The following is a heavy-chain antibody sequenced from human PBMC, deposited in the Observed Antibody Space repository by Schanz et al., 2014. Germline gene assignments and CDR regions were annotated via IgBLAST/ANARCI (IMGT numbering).Heavy chain of an antibody. V-gene: IGHV1-69*08. CDR1: GGTFSRLT. J-gene: IGHJ6*02. D-gene: IGHD5-12*01. Sequence: QVQLVQSGADVKKPGSSVRVSCKASGGTFSRLTFSWVRQAPGQGLEWMGRVIPILGVTHYAQKFQGRVTITADKSSDTAYMELTSLRSEDTAVYFCARDLTVDTGYVVHYYYYGMDVWGQGTTVTVSS. CDR2: VIPILGVT. CDR3: ARDLTVDTGYVVHYYYYGMDV.